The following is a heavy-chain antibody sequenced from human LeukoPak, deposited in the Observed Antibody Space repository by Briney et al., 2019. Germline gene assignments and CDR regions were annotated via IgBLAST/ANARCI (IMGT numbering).Heavy chain of an antibody. D-gene: IGHD6-19*01. J-gene: IGHJ4*02. CDR2: IYYSGST. CDR3: ARGQWPLYYFDY. CDR1: GCSISSYY. Sequence: SETLSLTCTVSGCSISSYYWSWIRQPPGKGLEWMGYIYYSGSTNYNPSLKSRVTISVDTPKHQFSLKLSSVTAADTAVYYCARGQWPLYYFDYWGQGTLVTVSS. V-gene: IGHV4-59*01.